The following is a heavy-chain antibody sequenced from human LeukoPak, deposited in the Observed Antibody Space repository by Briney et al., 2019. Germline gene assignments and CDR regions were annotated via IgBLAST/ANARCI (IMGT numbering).Heavy chain of an antibody. CDR1: GFIFSSYS. Sequence: GGSLRLSCAASGFIFSSYSMNWVRQAPGKGLEWVSSISSSSSYIYYADSVKGRFTISRDNAKNSLYLQMNSLRAEDTAVYYCASLYCSGGSCYFDYWGQGTLVTVSS. J-gene: IGHJ4*02. CDR3: ASLYCSGGSCYFDY. V-gene: IGHV3-21*01. CDR2: ISSSSSYI. D-gene: IGHD2-15*01.